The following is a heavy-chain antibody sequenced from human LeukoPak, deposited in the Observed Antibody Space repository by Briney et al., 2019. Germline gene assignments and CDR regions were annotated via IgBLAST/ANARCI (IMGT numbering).Heavy chain of an antibody. D-gene: IGHD3-3*01. V-gene: IGHV3-23*01. CDR1: GFTFSSYA. Sequence: GGSLRLSCAASGFTFSSYAMSWVRQAPGKGLEWVSAISGSGGSTYYADSVKGRFTISRDNSKNTLYLQMNSLRAEDTAVYYCAKLGNDFWSGYTDYFDYWGQGILVTVSS. J-gene: IGHJ4*02. CDR2: ISGSGGST. CDR3: AKLGNDFWSGYTDYFDY.